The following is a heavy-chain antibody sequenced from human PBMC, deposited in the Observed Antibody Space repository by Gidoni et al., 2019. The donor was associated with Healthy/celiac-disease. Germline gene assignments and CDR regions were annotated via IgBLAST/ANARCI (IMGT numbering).Heavy chain of an antibody. J-gene: IGHJ2*01. Sequence: EVQLVESGGGLVQPGGSLRLSCAASGFTFSSYWMSWVRQAPGKGLEWVANIKQDGSEKYYVDSVKGRFTISRDNAKNSLYLQMNSLRAEDTAVYYCARQSITIFGVVNWYFDLWGRGTLVTVSS. D-gene: IGHD3-3*01. CDR2: IKQDGSEK. CDR3: ARQSITIFGVVNWYFDL. V-gene: IGHV3-7*01. CDR1: GFTFSSYW.